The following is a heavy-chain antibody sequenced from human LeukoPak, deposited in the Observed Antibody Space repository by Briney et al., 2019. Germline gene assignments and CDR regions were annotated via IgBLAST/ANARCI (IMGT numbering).Heavy chain of an antibody. V-gene: IGHV3-33*01. CDR3: ARERKRRYFDY. CDR1: GFTFSSYG. D-gene: IGHD1-14*01. J-gene: IGHJ4*02. Sequence: GGSLRLSCAASGFTFSSYGMHWVRQAPGKGLEWVAVIWYDGSNKYYAGSVKGRFTISRDNSKNTLYLQMNSLRAEDTAVYYCARERKRRYFDYWGQGTLVTVSS. CDR2: IWYDGSNK.